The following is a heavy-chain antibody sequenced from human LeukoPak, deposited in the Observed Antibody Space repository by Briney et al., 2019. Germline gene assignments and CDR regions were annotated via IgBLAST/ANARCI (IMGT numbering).Heavy chain of an antibody. J-gene: IGHJ6*02. CDR2: IIPIFGIA. V-gene: IGHV1-69*04. D-gene: IGHD3-9*01. CDR1: GGTFSSYA. Sequence: ASVKVSCKASGGTFSSYAISWVRQAPGQGLEWMGRIIPIFGIANYAQKFQGRVTITADKSTSTAYMELSSLRSEDTAVYYCARGKSYDILTGYYTNYYYGMDVRGQGTTVTVSS. CDR3: ARGKSYDILTGYYTNYYYGMDV.